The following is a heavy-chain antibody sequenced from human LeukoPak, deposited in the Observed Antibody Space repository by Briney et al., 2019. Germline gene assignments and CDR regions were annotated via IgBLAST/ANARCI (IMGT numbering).Heavy chain of an antibody. CDR1: GFTFGSYA. Sequence: GGSLRLSCAASGFTFGSYAMSWVRQAPGKGLEWVSAISGSGGSTYYADSVKGRFTISRDKSKNTLYLQMNSLRAEDTAVYYCARIGITMIVVVRYYFDYWGQGTLVTVSS. D-gene: IGHD3-22*01. CDR3: ARIGITMIVVVRYYFDY. CDR2: ISGSGGST. V-gene: IGHV3-23*01. J-gene: IGHJ4*02.